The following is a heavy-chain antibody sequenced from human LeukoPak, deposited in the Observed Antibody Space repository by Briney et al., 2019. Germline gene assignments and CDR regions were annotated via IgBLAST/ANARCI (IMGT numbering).Heavy chain of an antibody. Sequence: ASVKVSCKASGYTFTSYGISWVRQAPGQGLEWMGWISAYNGNTNYAQKLQGRVTMTTDTSTSTAYMELRSLGSDDTAVYYCARDPRYCSSTSCHVQARFDYWGQGTLVTVSS. CDR1: GYTFTSYG. V-gene: IGHV1-18*01. D-gene: IGHD2-2*01. J-gene: IGHJ4*02. CDR2: ISAYNGNT. CDR3: ARDPRYCSSTSCHVQARFDY.